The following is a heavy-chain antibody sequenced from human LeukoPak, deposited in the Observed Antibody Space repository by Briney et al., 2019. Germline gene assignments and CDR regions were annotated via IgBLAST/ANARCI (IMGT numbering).Heavy chain of an antibody. CDR1: GFTFSDSY. V-gene: IGHV3-11*04. D-gene: IGHD1-26*01. Sequence: GGSLRLSCAASGFTFSDSYMTWIRQAPGKGLEWVSYISNSGSSIYYADSVKGRFTTSRDNAKSSLYLQMNSLRAEDTAVYYCASWGKWDRELDYWGQGTLVTVSS. CDR2: ISNSGSSI. J-gene: IGHJ4*02. CDR3: ASWGKWDRELDY.